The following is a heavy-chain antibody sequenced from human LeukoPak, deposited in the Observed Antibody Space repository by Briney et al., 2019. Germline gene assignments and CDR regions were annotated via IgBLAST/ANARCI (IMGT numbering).Heavy chain of an antibody. CDR2: MNPNSGNT. CDR1: GYTFTSYD. J-gene: IGHJ4*02. V-gene: IGHV1-8*01. Sequence: AASVKASCKASGYTFTSYDINWVRQATGQGLEWMGWMNPNSGNTGYAQKFQGRVTMTRNTSISTAYMELSSLRSEDTAVYYCARAEWFGELSLDYWGQGTLVTVSS. D-gene: IGHD3-10*01. CDR3: ARAEWFGELSLDY.